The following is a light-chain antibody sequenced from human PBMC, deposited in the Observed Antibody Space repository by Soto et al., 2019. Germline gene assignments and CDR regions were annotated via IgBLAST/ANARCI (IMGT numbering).Light chain of an antibody. J-gene: IGKJ1*01. CDR1: QSIFNF. CDR2: AAS. Sequence: DIQMTQSPSSLSASLGDRVSISCRSGQSIFNFLNWYQQKPGKAPKVLIYAASSLQSGVPARFSGSGSGTEFTLTISNLQPEDFAIYHCQQSYSSPWTFGQGTKVDIK. CDR3: QQSYSSPWT. V-gene: IGKV1-39*01.